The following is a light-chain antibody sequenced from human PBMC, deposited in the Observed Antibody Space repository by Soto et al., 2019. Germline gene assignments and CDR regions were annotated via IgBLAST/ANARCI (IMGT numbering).Light chain of an antibody. CDR1: QSINNW. J-gene: IGKJ1*01. CDR2: EAS. Sequence: DIQMTQSPSTLSASVGDRVTITCRASQSINNWLAWYQQKAGKAPKLLIYEASGLESGVPSRFSGSGSATEFTLTISSLQPDDFATFYCQHYHSYPWTFGQGTKVDI. CDR3: QHYHSYPWT. V-gene: IGKV1-5*03.